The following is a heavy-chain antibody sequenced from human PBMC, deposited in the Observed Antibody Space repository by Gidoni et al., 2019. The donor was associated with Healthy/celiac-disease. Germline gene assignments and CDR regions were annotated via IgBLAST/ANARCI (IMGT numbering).Heavy chain of an antibody. D-gene: IGHD3-16*01. Sequence: QVQLQESGPGLVKPSETLSLTCTVSGGSISSYYWSWIRQPAGKGLEWIGRIYTSGSTNYNPSLKSRVTMSVDTSKNQFSLKLSSVTAADTAVYYCARDLWERDGYNRTYYYYGMDVWGQGTTVTVSS. J-gene: IGHJ6*02. CDR3: ARDLWERDGYNRTYYYYGMDV. CDR1: GGSISSYY. V-gene: IGHV4-4*07. CDR2: IYTSGST.